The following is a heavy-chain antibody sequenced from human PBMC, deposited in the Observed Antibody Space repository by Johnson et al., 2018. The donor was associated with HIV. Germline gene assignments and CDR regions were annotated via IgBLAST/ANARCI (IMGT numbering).Heavy chain of an antibody. CDR3: AKSLLQFIPKDDAFDI. Sequence: VQLVESGGGLVQPGGSLRLSCAASGFTFSSYAMSWVRQAPGKGLEWVSAISGSGGSTYYADSVKGRFTISRDNSKNTLDLQMNSLRAEDTAVYYCAKSLLQFIPKDDAFDIWGQGTMVTVSS. V-gene: IGHV3-23*04. J-gene: IGHJ3*02. CDR2: ISGSGGST. D-gene: IGHD3-16*01. CDR1: GFTFSSYA.